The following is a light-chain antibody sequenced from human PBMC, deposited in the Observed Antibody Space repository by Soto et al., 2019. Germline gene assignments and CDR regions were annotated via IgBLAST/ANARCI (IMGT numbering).Light chain of an antibody. Sequence: QLVLTQPPSASGTPGQGVTISCSGGSSNIVSNTVNWYQHLPGTAPKLLIYTNNQRPSGVPDRFSGSKSGTSASLAISGLQSEDEADYYCAAWDDSLNGVVFGGGTKLTVL. CDR3: AAWDDSLNGVV. V-gene: IGLV1-44*01. J-gene: IGLJ2*01. CDR1: SSNIVSNT. CDR2: TNN.